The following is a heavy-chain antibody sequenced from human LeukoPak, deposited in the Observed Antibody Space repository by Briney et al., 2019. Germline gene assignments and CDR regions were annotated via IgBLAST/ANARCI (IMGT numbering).Heavy chain of an antibody. V-gene: IGHV3-74*01. CDR1: GSTFKLYW. Sequence: GGSLRLSCAASGSTFKLYWMHWVRQVPGKGPVWVARINDDGSDTVYADSVKGRFTISRDDAKNMLFLQMNSLRGEDTAVYHCVRGGPSTWFWGQGTLVTVSS. CDR2: INDDGSDT. J-gene: IGHJ4*02. CDR3: VRGGPSTWF. D-gene: IGHD3-22*01.